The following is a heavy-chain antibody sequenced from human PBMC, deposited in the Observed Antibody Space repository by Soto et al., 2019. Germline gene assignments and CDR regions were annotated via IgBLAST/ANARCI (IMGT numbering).Heavy chain of an antibody. D-gene: IGHD3-9*01. CDR1: GYTFSGYY. CDR2: INPNSGGT. Sequence: ASVKVSCKASGYTFSGYYMHWVRQAPGQGLEWMGWINPNSGGTKFAEKFQGRVTMTRDMSISTAYMELSRLRSDDTAVYYCARVPYDILTGYYIGGGFDPWGQGTLVTVSS. CDR3: ARVPYDILTGYYIGGGFDP. J-gene: IGHJ5*02. V-gene: IGHV1-2*02.